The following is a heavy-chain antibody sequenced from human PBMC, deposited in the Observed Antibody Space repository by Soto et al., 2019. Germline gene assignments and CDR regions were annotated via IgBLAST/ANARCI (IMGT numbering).Heavy chain of an antibody. Sequence: EVQLLESGGGSVQPGKSLRLSCAASGFTFSGYAMSRVRQAPGKGLECVSVISGSGGSTYYADSVKGRFTISRDNSKNTLYLQMNNLRAEDTAVYYCAKGLPERRSAYYRYNWFDPWGQGTLVTVSS. CDR1: GFTFSGYA. CDR3: AKGLPERRSAYYRYNWFDP. V-gene: IGHV3-23*01. CDR2: ISGSGGST. D-gene: IGHD3-3*01. J-gene: IGHJ5*02.